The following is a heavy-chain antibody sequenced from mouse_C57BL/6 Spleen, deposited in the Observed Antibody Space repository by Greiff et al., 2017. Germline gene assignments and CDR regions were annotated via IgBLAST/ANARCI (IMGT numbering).Heavy chain of an antibody. CDR3: ARCGYYGYFDV. CDR2: ISSGSSTI. Sequence: EVHLVESGGGLVKPGGSLKLSCAASGFTFSDYGMHWVRQAPEKGLEWVAYISSGSSTIYYADTVKGRFTLSRDNAKNTRFLQMTSLRSEDTAMYYCARCGYYGYFDVWGTGTTVTVSS. CDR1: GFTFSDYG. J-gene: IGHJ1*03. V-gene: IGHV5-17*01. D-gene: IGHD2-2*01.